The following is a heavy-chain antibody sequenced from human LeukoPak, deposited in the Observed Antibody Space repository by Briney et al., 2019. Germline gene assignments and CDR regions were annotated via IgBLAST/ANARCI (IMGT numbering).Heavy chain of an antibody. V-gene: IGHV3-11*01. CDR3: ARGHYGMDV. J-gene: IGHJ6*02. CDR1: GFTFSDYY. CDR2: ISRGGSTI. Sequence: PGGSLRLSCEASGFTFSDYYMSWIRQAPGKGLEWVSYISRGGSTIYYADSVKGRFTISRDNAKNSLHLQMHSLRAEDTAEYYCARGHYGMDVWGQGTTVTVSS.